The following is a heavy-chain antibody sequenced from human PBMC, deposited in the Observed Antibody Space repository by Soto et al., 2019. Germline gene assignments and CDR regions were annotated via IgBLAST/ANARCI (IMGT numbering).Heavy chain of an antibody. CDR1: GFSLSSTRMA. CDR2: IYWDDDK. CDR3: AHIVVAGLGYYFDY. J-gene: IGHJ4*02. V-gene: IGHV2-5*02. D-gene: IGHD6-19*01. Sequence: QITLKESGPTLVKPTQTLTLTCTFSGFSLSSTRMAVGWIRQPPGKALEWLALIYWDDDKRYSPFLKSRLTITTDTSKIRVVLTMSNMDPVDTASYYCAHIVVAGLGYYFDYWGQGTLVTVSS.